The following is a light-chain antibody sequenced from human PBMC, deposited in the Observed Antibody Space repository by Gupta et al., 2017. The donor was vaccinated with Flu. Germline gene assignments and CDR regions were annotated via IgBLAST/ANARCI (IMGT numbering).Light chain of an antibody. CDR1: QSVLSW. CDR2: SIS. Sequence: DIQMTQSPSSVSASVGDTVTITCRASQSVLSWLVWYQQKPGKAPQLLIHSISRLQTGVPPRFSGSESDTDFTLTISSLQPEDFATYFCQQAHIYPLTFGGGTTVEI. CDR3: QQAHIYPLT. V-gene: IGKV1D-12*01. J-gene: IGKJ4*01.